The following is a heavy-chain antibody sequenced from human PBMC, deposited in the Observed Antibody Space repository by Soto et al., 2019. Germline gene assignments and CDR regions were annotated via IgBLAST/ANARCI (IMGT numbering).Heavy chain of an antibody. J-gene: IGHJ4*02. CDR2: ISWNSETI. CDR3: AKDMKWGGMTTIHYFDS. D-gene: IGHD4-17*01. V-gene: IGHV3-9*01. CDR1: GFTVDDYA. Sequence: EVQLVESGGGLGQPGRSLRLSCAASGFTVDDYAMHWVRQAPGKGLAWVSGISWNSETIDYADSVKGRFPISRDNAKSSLFLQMNSLRPDDTPLYYCAKDMKWGGMTTIHYFDSWGQGTLVTVSS.